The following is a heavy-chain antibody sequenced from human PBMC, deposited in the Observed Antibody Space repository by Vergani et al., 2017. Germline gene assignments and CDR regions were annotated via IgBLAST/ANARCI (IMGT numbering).Heavy chain of an antibody. D-gene: IGHD6-6*01. CDR3: ARRRIAAGSFDI. CDR1: GGSFSGYY. J-gene: IGHJ3*02. CDR2: INHSGST. Sequence: QVQLQQWGAGLLKPSETLSLTCAVYGGSFSGYYCSWIRQPPGKGLEWIGEINHSGSTNYNPSLKCRVTISVDTSKNQLSLKLSSVTAADTAVYYCARRRIAAGSFDIWGQGTMVTVSS. V-gene: IGHV4-34*01.